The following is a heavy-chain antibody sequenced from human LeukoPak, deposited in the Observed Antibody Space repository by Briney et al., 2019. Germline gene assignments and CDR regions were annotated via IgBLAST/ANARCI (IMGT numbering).Heavy chain of an antibody. J-gene: IGHJ6*02. CDR3: ARVPLTYCGGDCPPEFGMDV. V-gene: IGHV3-30*04. Sequence: GGSLRLSCAASEFTFNTYAMHWVRQAPGKGLEWVTIISYDGTNKYYADSVKGRFTISRDNSKNTLYLQMDSLRAEDTAVYYCARVPLTYCGGDCPPEFGMDVWGQGTTVTVSS. D-gene: IGHD2-21*02. CDR2: ISYDGTNK. CDR1: EFTFNTYA.